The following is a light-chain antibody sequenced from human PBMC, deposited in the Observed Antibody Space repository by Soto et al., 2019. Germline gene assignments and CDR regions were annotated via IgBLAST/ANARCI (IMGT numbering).Light chain of an antibody. V-gene: IGKV3-15*01. Sequence: EIVMTQSPATLSVSPGERATLSCRASHTISSNLAWYQQKPGQAPRLLIYGASTRATSIPATFSGSGSGTEFSLTISSLQSEDFAVYYCQQYSSWPLTFGGGTKVEIK. CDR1: HTISSN. J-gene: IGKJ4*01. CDR2: GAS. CDR3: QQYSSWPLT.